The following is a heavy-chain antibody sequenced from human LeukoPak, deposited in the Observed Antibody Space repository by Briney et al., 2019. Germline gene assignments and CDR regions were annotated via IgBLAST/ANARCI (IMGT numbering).Heavy chain of an antibody. V-gene: IGHV3-43*01. J-gene: IGHJ4*02. D-gene: IGHD2-15*01. CDR2: ISWDGRST. Sequence: GGSLRLSCAASGFTFDDYTMHWVRQAPGKGLEWVSLISWDGRSTYYADSVKGRFTISRDNSKNSLYLQLNSLRTEDTALYYCAKDGVYCSDGSCYLDYWGQGTLVTVSS. CDR1: GFTFDDYT. CDR3: AKDGVYCSDGSCYLDY.